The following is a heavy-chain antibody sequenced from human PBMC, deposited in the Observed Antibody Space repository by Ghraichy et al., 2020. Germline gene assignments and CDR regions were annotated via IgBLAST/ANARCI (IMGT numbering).Heavy chain of an antibody. CDR3: ARLGITIFSYYFDY. Sequence: SDTLSLTCTVSGGSISSSSYYWGWIRQPPGKGLEWIGSIYYSGSTYYNPSLKSRVTISVDTSKNQFSLKLSSVTAADTAVYYCARLGITIFSYYFDYWGQGTLVTVSS. CDR2: IYYSGST. V-gene: IGHV4-39*01. CDR1: GGSISSSSYY. J-gene: IGHJ4*02. D-gene: IGHD3-3*01.